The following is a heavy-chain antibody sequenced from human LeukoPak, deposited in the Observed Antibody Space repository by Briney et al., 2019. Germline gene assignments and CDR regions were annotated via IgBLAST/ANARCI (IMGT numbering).Heavy chain of an antibody. Sequence: SETLSLTCTVSGGSISSSSYYWSWVRQPPGKGLEWIGYINYSGDTNYNPSLKSRVTTSVDTSKNQFSLKLSSVTAADTAVYYCARDQRGYSGYDYNWFDPWGQGTLVTVSS. CDR2: INYSGDT. D-gene: IGHD5-12*01. V-gene: IGHV4-61*01. CDR3: ARDQRGYSGYDYNWFDP. CDR1: GGSISSSSYY. J-gene: IGHJ5*02.